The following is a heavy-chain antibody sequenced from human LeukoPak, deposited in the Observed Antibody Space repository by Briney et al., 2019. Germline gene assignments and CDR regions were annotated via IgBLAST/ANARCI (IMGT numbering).Heavy chain of an antibody. CDR1: SGSISSYY. J-gene: IGHJ4*02. V-gene: IGHV4-59*01. Sequence: KPSETLSLTCTVSSGSISSYYWSWIRQPPGKGLEWIGYIYYSGSTNYNPSLKSRVTISVDTSKNQLSLKLSSVTAADTAVYYCAKFFHLSGSSSWAIDYWGQGTPVTVSS. CDR3: AKFFHLSGSSSWAIDY. CDR2: IYYSGST. D-gene: IGHD6-13*01.